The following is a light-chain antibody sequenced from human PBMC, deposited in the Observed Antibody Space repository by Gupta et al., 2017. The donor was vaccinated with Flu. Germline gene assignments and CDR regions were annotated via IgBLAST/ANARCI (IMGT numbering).Light chain of an antibody. CDR2: AAS. V-gene: IGKV1-39*01. Sequence: DIQITQSPSPLSASVGDRVTITCRASQRISSYLNWYQQKPGKAPKLLIYAASRLQSGVPSRFSGSGSGTDFTLTISSLQPEDFATYYCQQRDSTPATFGRGTKVDIK. J-gene: IGKJ4*01. CDR3: QQRDSTPAT. CDR1: QRISSY.